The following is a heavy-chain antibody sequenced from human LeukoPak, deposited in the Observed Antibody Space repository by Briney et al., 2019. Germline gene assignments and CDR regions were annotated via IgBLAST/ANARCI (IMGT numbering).Heavy chain of an antibody. J-gene: IGHJ2*01. CDR3: ARDQGFTPYWYFDL. Sequence: SETLSLTCTVSDGSISNYYWSWIRQPAEKGLEWIGHIYTSGSTDYNPSLKGRVTMSIDTSKNQFSLNLSSMTAADTAMYYCARDQGFTPYWYFDLWGRGTLVTVSS. V-gene: IGHV4-4*07. CDR2: IYTSGST. CDR1: DGSISNYY.